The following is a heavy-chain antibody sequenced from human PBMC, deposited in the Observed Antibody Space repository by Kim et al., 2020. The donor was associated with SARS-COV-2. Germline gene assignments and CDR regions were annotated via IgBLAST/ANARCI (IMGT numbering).Heavy chain of an antibody. CDR3: ARDLLTDIVVVPAAIPSFDY. CDR2: ISAYNGNT. CDR1: GYTFTSYG. D-gene: IGHD2-2*01. V-gene: IGHV1-18*04. Sequence: ASVKVSCKASGYTFTSYGISWVRQAPGQGLEWMGWISAYNGNTNYAQKLQGRVTMTTDTSTSTAYMELKSLRSDDTAVYYCARDLLTDIVVVPAAIPSFDYWGQGTLVTVSS. J-gene: IGHJ4*02.